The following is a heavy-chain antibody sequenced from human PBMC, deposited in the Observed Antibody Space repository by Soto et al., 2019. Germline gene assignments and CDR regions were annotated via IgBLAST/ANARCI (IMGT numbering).Heavy chain of an antibody. CDR3: ARARPDFWSGYYTGIGLSLLVSYGMDV. Sequence: GGSLRLSCAASGFTFSSYSMNWVRQAPGNGLEWVSSISSSSSYIYYADSVKGRFTISRDNAKNSLYLQMNSLRAEDTAVYYCARARPDFWSGYYTGIGLSLLVSYGMDVWGQGTTVTVSS. CDR2: ISSSSSYI. D-gene: IGHD3-3*01. V-gene: IGHV3-21*01. J-gene: IGHJ6*02. CDR1: GFTFSSYS.